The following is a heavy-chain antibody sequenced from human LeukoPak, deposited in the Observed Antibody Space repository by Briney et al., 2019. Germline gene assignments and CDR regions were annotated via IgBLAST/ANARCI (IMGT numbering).Heavy chain of an antibody. CDR2: INPNSGGT. CDR1: GSAFTSNY. V-gene: IGHV1-2*02. CDR3: ARDRSSKGYYYYGMDV. D-gene: IGHD6-13*01. J-gene: IGHJ6*02. Sequence: GSVKVSCKASGSAFTSNYMHWVRHAPGQGLEWMGWINPNSGGTNYAQKFQGRVTMTRDTSISTAYMQLSRLRSDDTAVYYCARDRSSKGYYYYGMDVWGQGTTVTVSS.